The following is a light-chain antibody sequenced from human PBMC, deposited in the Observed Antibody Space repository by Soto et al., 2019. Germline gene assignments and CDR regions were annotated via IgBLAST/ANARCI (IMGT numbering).Light chain of an antibody. CDR2: AAA. CDR3: QQYNSYSS. J-gene: IGKJ4*01. CDR1: QVIGSS. V-gene: IGKV1-12*02. Sequence: DIQMTQSPSSVSASVGDRVTITCRASQVIGSSLAWYQQKPGKAPNLLIYAAASLQSGVATRFSATFSGTEFTLTISSLQPDDFATYYCQQYNSYSSFGGGTKVEIK.